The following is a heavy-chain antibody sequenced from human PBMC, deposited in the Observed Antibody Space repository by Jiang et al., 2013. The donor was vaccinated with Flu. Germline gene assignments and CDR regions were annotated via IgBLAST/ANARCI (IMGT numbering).Heavy chain of an antibody. CDR2: IYYSGST. Sequence: LLKPSETLSLTCTVSGGSISSSSYYWGWIRQPPGKGLEWIGSIYYSGSTYYNPSLKSRVTISVDTSKNQFSLKLSSVTAADTAVYYCARHKDYYGSGSYHPNFDYWGQGT. CDR1: GGSISSSSYY. J-gene: IGHJ4*02. V-gene: IGHV4-39*01. CDR3: ARHKDYYGSGSYHPNFDY. D-gene: IGHD3-10*01.